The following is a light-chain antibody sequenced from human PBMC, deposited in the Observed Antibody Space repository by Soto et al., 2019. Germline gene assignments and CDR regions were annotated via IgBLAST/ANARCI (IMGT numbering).Light chain of an antibody. J-gene: IGLJ2*01. CDR2: EDT. CDR1: SSDVGGYDY. Sequence: QSALTQPPSASGSPGQSVTISCTGTSSDVGGYDYVTWYQHHPGKAPKVMIYEDTKRPSGVPDRFSASKSGNTASLTVSGLQAEDEADYYCSSYAGSMNLLFGGGTKLTVL. CDR3: SSYAGSMNLL. V-gene: IGLV2-8*01.